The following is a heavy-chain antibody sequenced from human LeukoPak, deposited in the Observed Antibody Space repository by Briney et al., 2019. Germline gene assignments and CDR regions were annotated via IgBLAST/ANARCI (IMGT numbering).Heavy chain of an antibody. CDR3: ARDRTTVTTFDY. CDR2: ISSSSSYI. J-gene: IGHJ4*02. Sequence: PGGSLRLSCAASGFTFSTYTMNWVRQAPGKGLEWVSSISSSSSYIYYAGSVKARFTISRDNVKNSLYLQVNSLRAEDTAVYYCARDRTTVTTFDYWGQGTLVTVSS. D-gene: IGHD4-17*01. V-gene: IGHV3-21*01. CDR1: GFTFSTYT.